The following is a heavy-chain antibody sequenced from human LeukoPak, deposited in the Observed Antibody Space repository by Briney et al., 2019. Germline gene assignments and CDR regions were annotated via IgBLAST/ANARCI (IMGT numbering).Heavy chain of an antibody. Sequence: GGSLRLSSAASGFTFNSYWMSWVRQAPGKGLEWVANIKQDGSEKYYVDSVKGRFTISRDNAENSLHLQMNSLRADDTAVYYCARGQVLDYWGQGTLVTVSS. CDR1: GFTFNSYW. V-gene: IGHV3-7*01. J-gene: IGHJ4*02. CDR3: ARGQVLDY. CDR2: IKQDGSEK.